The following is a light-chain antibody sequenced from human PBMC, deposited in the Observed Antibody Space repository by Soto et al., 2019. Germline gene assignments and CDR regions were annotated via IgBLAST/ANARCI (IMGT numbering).Light chain of an antibody. V-gene: IGKV1-5*03. Sequence: DIQMTQSPSTLSASVGDRVTITCRARQSIITWLDWYQQKPGKAPKVLIYKASNLGSGVPSRFSGSGSGTEFTLTISNLQPDDFATYYCQQSSTSYRTFGQGTKVEIK. CDR1: QSIITW. CDR2: KAS. CDR3: QQSSTSYRT. J-gene: IGKJ1*01.